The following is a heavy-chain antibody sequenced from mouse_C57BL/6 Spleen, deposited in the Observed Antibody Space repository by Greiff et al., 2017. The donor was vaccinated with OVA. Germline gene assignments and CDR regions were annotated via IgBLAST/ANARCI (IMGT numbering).Heavy chain of an antibody. D-gene: IGHD2-5*01. V-gene: IGHV14-2*01. Sequence: VQLQQSGAELVKPGASVKLSCTASGFNIKDYYMHWVKQRPEQGLEWIGRIDPEDGDTKYAPKFQGKATITADTSSNTAYLQLSSLTSEDTAVYYCARGYYSNPWYFDVWGTGTTVTVSS. CDR1: GFNIKDYY. J-gene: IGHJ1*03. CDR3: ARGYYSNPWYFDV. CDR2: IDPEDGDT.